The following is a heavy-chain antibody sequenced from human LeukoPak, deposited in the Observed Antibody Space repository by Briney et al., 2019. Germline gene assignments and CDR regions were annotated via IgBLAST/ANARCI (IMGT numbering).Heavy chain of an antibody. CDR1: GFAFDDFA. D-gene: IGHD3-10*01. V-gene: IGHV3-43*02. Sequence: PGGSLRLSCAASGFAFDDFAMNWVRQAPGKGLEWVSLISGDGGSTYYADSVKGRFTISRDNAKNTLYLQMNSLRAEDTAVYYCARDYFGSGGYYPWGQGTLVTVSS. J-gene: IGHJ5*02. CDR3: ARDYFGSGGYYP. CDR2: ISGDGGST.